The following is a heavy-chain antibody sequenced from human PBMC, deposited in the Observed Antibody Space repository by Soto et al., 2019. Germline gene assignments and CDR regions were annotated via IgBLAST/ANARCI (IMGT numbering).Heavy chain of an antibody. V-gene: IGHV3-30*18. J-gene: IGHJ4*02. CDR3: AKREYSSGWYRRGLFDY. CDR1: GFTFSSYG. CDR2: ISYDGSNK. D-gene: IGHD6-19*01. Sequence: QVQLVESGGGVVQPGRSLRLSCAASGFTFSSYGMHWVRQAPGKGLEWVAVISYDGSNKYYADSVKGRFTISRDNSKNTLYLQMNSLRAEDTAVYYCAKREYSSGWYRRGLFDYWVQGTLVTVSS.